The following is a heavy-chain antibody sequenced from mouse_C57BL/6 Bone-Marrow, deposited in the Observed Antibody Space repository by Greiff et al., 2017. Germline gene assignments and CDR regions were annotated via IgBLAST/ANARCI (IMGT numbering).Heavy chain of an antibody. CDR1: GFTFTDYY. V-gene: IGHV7-3*01. D-gene: IGHD1-1*02. J-gene: IGHJ3*01. Sequence: EVKLVESGGGLVQPGGSLSLSCAASGFTFTDYYMSWVRQPPGKALEWLGFIRNKANGYTTEYSASVKGRFTISRDNSQSILYLQMNALRAEDSATYYCARYWTPGGFAYWGQGTLVTVSA. CDR3: ARYWTPGGFAY. CDR2: IRNKANGYTT.